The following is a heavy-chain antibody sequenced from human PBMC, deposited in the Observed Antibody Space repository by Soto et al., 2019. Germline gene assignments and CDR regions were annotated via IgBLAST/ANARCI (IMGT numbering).Heavy chain of an antibody. J-gene: IGHJ6*02. V-gene: IGHV3-9*01. CDR3: AKEYCSSTSCSGMDV. D-gene: IGHD2-2*01. CDR2: ISWNSGSI. CDR1: GFTFSHYI. Sequence: GGSLRLSCAASGFTFSHYIYHWVRQAPGKGLQWVSGISWNSGSIGYADSVKGRFTISRDNAKNSLYLQMNSLRAEDTALYYCAKEYCSSTSCSGMDVWGQGTTVTVSS.